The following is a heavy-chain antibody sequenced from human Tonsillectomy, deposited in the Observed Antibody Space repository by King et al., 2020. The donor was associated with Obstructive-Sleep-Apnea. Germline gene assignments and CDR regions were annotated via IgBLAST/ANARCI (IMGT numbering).Heavy chain of an antibody. CDR2: IYYSGST. D-gene: IGHD3-9*01. J-gene: IGHJ3*01. CDR1: GGSISSYY. CDR3: ARSPYSDILTGYYNGPLDF. V-gene: IGHV4-59*08. Sequence: QLQESGPGLVKPSESLSLTCTVSGGSISSYYWSWIRQPPGRGLEWIGYIYYSGSTNYNPSLNSRVAISMDTSKNQFSLRLTSVTAADTAGYYCARSPYSDILTGYYNGPLDFWGQGTMVTVSS.